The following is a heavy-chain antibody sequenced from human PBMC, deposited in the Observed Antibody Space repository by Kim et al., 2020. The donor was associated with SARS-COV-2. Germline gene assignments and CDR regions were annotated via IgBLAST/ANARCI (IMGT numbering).Heavy chain of an antibody. V-gene: IGHV3-7*01. CDR1: GFTFSSYW. CDR2: IKQDGSEK. Sequence: GGSLRLSCAASGFTFSSYWMSWVRQAPGKGLEWVANIKQDGSEKYYVDSVKGRFTISRDNAKNSLYLQMNSLRAEDTAVYYCARDQEQWLVVGYYYYGMDVWGQGTTVTVSS. CDR3: ARDQEQWLVVGYYYYGMDV. D-gene: IGHD6-19*01. J-gene: IGHJ6*02.